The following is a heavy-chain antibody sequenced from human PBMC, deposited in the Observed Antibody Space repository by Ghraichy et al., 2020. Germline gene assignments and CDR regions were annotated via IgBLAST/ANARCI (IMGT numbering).Heavy chain of an antibody. V-gene: IGHV3-30*04. Sequence: GGSLRLSCAVSGFTYSSYGLHWVRQAPGKGLEWMAVISYNGGSKYYVDSVKGRFTISRDHSNNTLYLQMNSLRPEDTAVYYCASSTTTVNSPFDYWGRGSLVTVSS. J-gene: IGHJ4*02. CDR1: GFTYSSYG. CDR3: ASSTTTVNSPFDY. CDR2: ISYNGGSK. D-gene: IGHD4-11*01.